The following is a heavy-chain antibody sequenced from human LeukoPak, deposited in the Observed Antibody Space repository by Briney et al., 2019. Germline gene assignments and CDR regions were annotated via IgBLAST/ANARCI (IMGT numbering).Heavy chain of an antibody. CDR2: INPSGGST. D-gene: IGHD3-10*01. CDR3: ARGSYYGSGGYYYAFDY. J-gene: IGHJ4*02. V-gene: IGHV1-46*01. CDR1: GYTFTSYS. Sequence: SVKVSCKASGYTFTSYSMHWVRQAPGQGLEWMGIINPSGGSTSYTQKFQGRLTMTGDTSTSTVYMELSSLRSEDTAVYYCARGSYYGSGGYYYAFDYWGQGTLVTVSS.